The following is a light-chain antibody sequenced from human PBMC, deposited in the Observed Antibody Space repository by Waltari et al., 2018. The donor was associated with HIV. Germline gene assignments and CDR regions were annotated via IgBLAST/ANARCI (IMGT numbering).Light chain of an antibody. CDR1: QSVTRN. V-gene: IGKV3-15*01. CDR3: QQYNNWPPT. CDR2: GAS. J-gene: IGKJ1*01. Sequence: EIVMTQYPATLSVSPGERANLSCRASQSVTRNLAWYQQKPGQAPRLLIYGASTRATGIPARFSGSGSGTEFTLTIRSLQSEDFAVYYCQQYNNWPPTFGQGTKVEIK.